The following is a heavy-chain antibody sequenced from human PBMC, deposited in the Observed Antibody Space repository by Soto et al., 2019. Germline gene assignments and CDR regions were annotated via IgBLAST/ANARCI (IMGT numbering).Heavy chain of an antibody. D-gene: IGHD2-15*01. CDR1: GFSLSTSGVG. J-gene: IGHJ4*02. CDR3: AHRLGSGWLDFYFDY. Sequence: QITLKESGPTLVKPTQTLTLTCTFSGFSLSTSGVGVGWIRQPPGKALEWLALIYWDDDKRYSPSLKSRLTLTKDTSKNQVVLTMTNMDPVDTATYYCAHRLGSGWLDFYFDYWGQGTLVTVSS. CDR2: IYWDDDK. V-gene: IGHV2-5*02.